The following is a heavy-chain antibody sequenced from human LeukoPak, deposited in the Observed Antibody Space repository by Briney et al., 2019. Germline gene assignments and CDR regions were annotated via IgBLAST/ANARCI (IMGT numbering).Heavy chain of an antibody. CDR1: GGSISSSSYY. CDR3: ARQYSDILTGYHRGELYWYFDL. Sequence: SETLSLTCTVSGGSISSSSYYWGWIRQPPGKGLEWIGNIYFSENTYYNPSLKSRVTIHIDTSKNQFSLKLSSVTAADTAVYYCARQYSDILTGYHRGELYWYFDLWGRGTLVTVSS. V-gene: IGHV4-39*01. D-gene: IGHD3-9*01. CDR2: IYFSENT. J-gene: IGHJ2*01.